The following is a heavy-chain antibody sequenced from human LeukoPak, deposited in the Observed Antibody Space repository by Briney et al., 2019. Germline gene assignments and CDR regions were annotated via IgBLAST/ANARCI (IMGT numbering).Heavy chain of an antibody. CDR2: INPSGGST. D-gene: IGHD3-3*01. CDR3: ARSRPNYDFDP. V-gene: IGHV1-46*01. Sequence: ASVKVSCKASGYIFTSYYMHWVRQAPGQGLEWMGIINPSGGSTSYAQKFQGRVTMTRDTSTSTVYMELSSLRSEDTAVYYCARSRPNYDFDPWGQGTLVTVSS. J-gene: IGHJ5*02. CDR1: GYIFTSYY.